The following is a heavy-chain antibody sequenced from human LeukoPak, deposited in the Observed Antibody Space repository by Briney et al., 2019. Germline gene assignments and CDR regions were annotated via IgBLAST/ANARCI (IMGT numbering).Heavy chain of an antibody. J-gene: IGHJ5*02. CDR3: ARVLKGDIVVVPAAQNWIDP. Sequence: PSETLSLTCAVYGGSFSGYYWSWIRQPPGKGLEWIGEINHSGSTNYNPSLKSRVTVSVDTSKNQFSLKLSSVNAADTAVYYCARVLKGDIVVVPAAQNWIDPWGQGTLVTVSS. D-gene: IGHD2-2*01. CDR1: GGSFSGYY. CDR2: INHSGST. V-gene: IGHV4-34*01.